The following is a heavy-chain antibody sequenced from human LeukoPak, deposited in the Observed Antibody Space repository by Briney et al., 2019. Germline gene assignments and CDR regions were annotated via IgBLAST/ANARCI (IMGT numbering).Heavy chain of an antibody. J-gene: IGHJ4*02. CDR2: IYSGGST. CDR3: TTDWPGEQTSGGIDY. CDR1: GFTVSSNY. Sequence: GGSLRLSCAASGFTVSSNYMSWVRQAPGKGLEWVSVIYSGGSTYYADSVKGRFTISRDNSKNTLYLQMNSLRAEDTAVYYCTTDWPGEQTSGGIDYWGLGTLVTVSS. V-gene: IGHV3-66*02. D-gene: IGHD1/OR15-1a*01.